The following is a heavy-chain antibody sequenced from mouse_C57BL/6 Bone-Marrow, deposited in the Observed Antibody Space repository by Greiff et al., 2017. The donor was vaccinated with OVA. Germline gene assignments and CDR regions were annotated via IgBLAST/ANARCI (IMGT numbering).Heavy chain of an antibody. D-gene: IGHD1-1*01. V-gene: IGHV1-54*01. J-gene: IGHJ4*01. CDR2: INPGSGGT. CDR1: GYAFTNYL. CDR3: ARGLTTEGAMDY. Sequence: QVQLQQSGAELVRPGTSVKLSCKASGYAFTNYLIEWVKQRPGQGLEWIGVINPGSGGTNYNEKFKGKATLTAAKSSSTAYMQLSSLTSEDSAVYFCARGLTTEGAMDYWGQGTSVTVSS.